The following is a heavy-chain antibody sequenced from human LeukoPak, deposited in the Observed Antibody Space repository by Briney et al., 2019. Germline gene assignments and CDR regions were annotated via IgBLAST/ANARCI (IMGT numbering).Heavy chain of an antibody. CDR1: GLTFSSYA. Sequence: PGGSLRLSCAASGLTFSSYAMSWVRQAPGKGLEWVSAISGSGGSTYYADSVKGRFTISRDNSKNTLYLQMNSLRAEDTAVYYCARRPYGDYSFDYWGQGTLVTVSS. CDR2: ISGSGGST. D-gene: IGHD4-17*01. CDR3: ARRPYGDYSFDY. J-gene: IGHJ4*02. V-gene: IGHV3-23*01.